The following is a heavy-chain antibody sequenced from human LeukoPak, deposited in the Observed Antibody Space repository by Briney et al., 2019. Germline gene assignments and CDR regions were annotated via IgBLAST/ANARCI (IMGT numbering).Heavy chain of an antibody. J-gene: IGHJ4*02. D-gene: IGHD5-18*01. CDR3: ARESAYSSGYEFDY. Sequence: ASVTVSCKASGGTFSNYAISWVRQAPGQGLEWMGRIIPILNIGNYAQKFQGRVTITADKSTSTAYMELSSLRSEDTAVYYCARESAYSSGYEFDYWGQGTLVTVSS. CDR1: GGTFSNYA. V-gene: IGHV1-69*04. CDR2: IIPILNIG.